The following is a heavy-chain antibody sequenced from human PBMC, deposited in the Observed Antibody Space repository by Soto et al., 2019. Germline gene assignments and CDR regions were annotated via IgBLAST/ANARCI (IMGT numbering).Heavy chain of an antibody. CDR2: IWYDGSNK. CDR1: GFTFSSYG. CDR3: ARDYYDSSGSLAPGDV. J-gene: IGHJ6*02. D-gene: IGHD3-22*01. V-gene: IGHV3-33*01. Sequence: QVQLVESGGGVVQPGRSLRLSCAASGFTFSSYGMHWVRQAPGKGLEWVAVIWYDGSNKYYADSVKGRFTISRDNSKNTLYLQMNSLRAEDTAGYYCARDYYDSSGSLAPGDVWGQGTTVTVSS.